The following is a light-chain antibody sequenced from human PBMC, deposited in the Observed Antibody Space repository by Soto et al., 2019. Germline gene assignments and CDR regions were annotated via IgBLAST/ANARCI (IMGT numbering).Light chain of an antibody. J-gene: IGKJ1*01. CDR2: AAS. V-gene: IGKV1-39*01. Sequence: DIQMTQSPSSLSASVGDRVTITCRPSQSIAGYLSWYPHKPGRAPKLLIYAASSLQSWVPSRFSGGGSGTDLPLNLRSLQPENFATYYCQQRYSTPQTFGQVTKVEIK. CDR1: QSIAGY. CDR3: QQRYSTPQT.